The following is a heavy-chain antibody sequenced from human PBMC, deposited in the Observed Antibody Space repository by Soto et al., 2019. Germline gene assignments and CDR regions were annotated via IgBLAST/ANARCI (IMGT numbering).Heavy chain of an antibody. D-gene: IGHD3-22*01. CDR2: ISYDGSNK. J-gene: IGHJ4*02. CDR3: ARDPDYYDSSGPPGYFDY. CDR1: GFTFSSCA. V-gene: IGHV3-30-3*01. Sequence: GGSLRLSCAASGFTFSSCAMHWVRQAPGKGLEWVAVISYDGSNKYYADSVKGRFTISRDNSKNTLYLQMNSLRAEDTAVYYCARDPDYYDSSGPPGYFDYWGQGTLVTVSS.